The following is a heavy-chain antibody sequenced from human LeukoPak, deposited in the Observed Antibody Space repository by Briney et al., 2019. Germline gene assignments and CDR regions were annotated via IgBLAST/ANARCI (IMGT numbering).Heavy chain of an antibody. D-gene: IGHD1-14*01. J-gene: IGHJ4*02. Sequence: GGSLRLSCAVSGFTFSNAWMTWVRQAPGKGLEWVGLIKSKSDGATTDYAAPVEGRFSISGDDSKNTLYLQMNSLKTEDTAVYCCTTHLPYNYWGQGTLVTVSS. CDR2: IKSKSDGATT. V-gene: IGHV3-15*01. CDR1: GFTFSNAW. CDR3: TTHLPYNY.